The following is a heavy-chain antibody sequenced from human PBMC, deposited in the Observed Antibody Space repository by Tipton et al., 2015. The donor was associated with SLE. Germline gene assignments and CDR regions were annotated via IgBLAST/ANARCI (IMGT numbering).Heavy chain of an antibody. Sequence: TLSLTCTVSGGSISSGSYYWSWIRQPAGKGLEWIGRIYTSGSTNYNPSLKSRVTISVDTSKNQFSLKLSSVTAADTAVYYCARLKSIAARPYYFDYWGQGTLVTVSS. J-gene: IGHJ4*02. CDR2: IYTSGST. V-gene: IGHV4-61*02. D-gene: IGHD6-6*01. CDR3: ARLKSIAARPYYFDY. CDR1: GGSISSGSYY.